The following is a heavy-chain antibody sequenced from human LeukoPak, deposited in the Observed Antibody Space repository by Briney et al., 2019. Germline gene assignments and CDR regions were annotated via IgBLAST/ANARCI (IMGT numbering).Heavy chain of an antibody. J-gene: IGHJ3*02. D-gene: IGHD3-22*01. CDR1: GGSISSYY. V-gene: IGHV4-59*01. Sequence: SETLSLTRTVSGGSISSYYWSWIRQPPGKGLEWIGYTYYSGSTNYNPSLKSRVTISVDTSKNQFSLKLSSVTAADTAVYYCARVLSPYDRNFDIWGQGTMVTVSS. CDR3: ARVLSPYDRNFDI. CDR2: TYYSGST.